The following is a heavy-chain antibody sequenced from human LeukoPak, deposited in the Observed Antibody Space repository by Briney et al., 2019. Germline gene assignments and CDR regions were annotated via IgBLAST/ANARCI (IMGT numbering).Heavy chain of an antibody. CDR3: ARLSYGSGSYWDYYYYYYMDV. V-gene: IGHV3-30*07. J-gene: IGHJ6*03. D-gene: IGHD3-10*01. Sequence: DSVKGRFTISRDNSKNTLYLKMNSLRAEDTAVYYCARLSYGSGSYWDYYYYYYMDVWGKGTTVTISS.